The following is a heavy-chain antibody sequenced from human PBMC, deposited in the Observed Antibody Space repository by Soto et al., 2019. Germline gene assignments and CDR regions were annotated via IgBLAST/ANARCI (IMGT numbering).Heavy chain of an antibody. CDR3: DRVPDY. D-gene: IGHD2-2*01. Sequence: TLSLTCTVSCGSIISGGYSWSWIRQPPGKGXEWIGXMYHSGSTYYXXSLKSRVXXSIDRSKNKFSLKMSSVTAADTAVYYCDRVPDYWGQGILVTVSS. CDR1: CGSIISGGYS. J-gene: IGHJ4*02. CDR2: MYHSGST. V-gene: IGHV4-30-2*01.